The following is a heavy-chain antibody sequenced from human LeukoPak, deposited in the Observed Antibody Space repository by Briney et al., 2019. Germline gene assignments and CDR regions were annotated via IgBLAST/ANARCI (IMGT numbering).Heavy chain of an antibody. CDR2: IIPILGIA. Sequence: SVKVSCKASGGTFSSYAIIWVRQAPGQGLEWMGRIIPILGIANYAQKFQGRVTITADKSTSTAYMELSSLRSEDTAVYYCARLAELTTSPFDYWGQGTLVTVSS. J-gene: IGHJ4*02. CDR3: ARLAELTTSPFDY. CDR1: GGTFSSYA. V-gene: IGHV1-69*04. D-gene: IGHD4-17*01.